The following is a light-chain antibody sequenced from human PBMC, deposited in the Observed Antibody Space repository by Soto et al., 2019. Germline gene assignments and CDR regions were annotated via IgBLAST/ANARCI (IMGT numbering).Light chain of an antibody. CDR2: RNN. CDR3: AAWDDSLNGVL. CDR1: TSNIGRNT. J-gene: IGLJ2*01. V-gene: IGLV1-44*01. Sequence: QSVLTQPPSASGTPGQRVTISCSGSTSNIGRNTVNWYQQLPGTAPKLLIYRNNQRPSGVPDRFSGSKSGTSASLAISGLQSEDEADYYCAAWDDSLNGVLFGGGTKVTVL.